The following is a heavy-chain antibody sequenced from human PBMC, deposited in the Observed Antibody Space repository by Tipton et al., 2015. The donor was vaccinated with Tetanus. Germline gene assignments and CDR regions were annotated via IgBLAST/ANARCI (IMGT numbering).Heavy chain of an antibody. CDR3: ARDGPYTFPIPYYYYGMDV. CDR2: ISYDGSNK. D-gene: IGHD2-21*01. CDR1: GFTFSSYA. V-gene: IGHV3-30-3*01. J-gene: IGHJ6*02. Sequence: SLRLSCAASGFTFSSYAMHWVRQAPGKGLEWVAVISYDGSNKYYADSVKGRFTISRDNSKNTLYLQMNSLRAEDTAVYYCARDGPYTFPIPYYYYGMDVWGQGTTVTVSS.